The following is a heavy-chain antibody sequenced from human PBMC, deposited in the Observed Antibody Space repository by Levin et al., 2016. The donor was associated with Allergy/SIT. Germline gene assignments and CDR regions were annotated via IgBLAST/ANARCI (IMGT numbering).Heavy chain of an antibody. D-gene: IGHD5-18*01. Sequence: SETLSLTCTVSGGSISSGDYYWSWIRQPPGKGLEWIGEINHSGSTNYNPSLKSRVTISVDTSKNQFSLKLSSVTAADTAVYYCARGVYSYGLRRGNHLDYWGQGTLVTVSS. J-gene: IGHJ4*02. CDR1: GGSISSGDYY. V-gene: IGHV4-39*07. CDR2: INHSGST. CDR3: ARGVYSYGLRRGNHLDY.